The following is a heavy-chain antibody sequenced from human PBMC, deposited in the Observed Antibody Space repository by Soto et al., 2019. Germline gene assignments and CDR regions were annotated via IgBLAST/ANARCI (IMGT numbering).Heavy chain of an antibody. D-gene: IGHD3-10*01. CDR1: SGPSKSHN. V-gene: IGHV4-59*08. J-gene: IGHJ6*01. CDR2: VYDTWST. CDR3: VRQGIGFLHGLVDV. Sequence: QVQVQQSGPGLAKPSETLSLSCTVCSGPSKSHNWGWIRQPPGRGLEWIGYVYDTWSTSYNPSLKSRVTVSADTSTNRISLTLRFVTAADTAVYYCVRQGIGFLHGLVDVWGQGTTVIVSS.